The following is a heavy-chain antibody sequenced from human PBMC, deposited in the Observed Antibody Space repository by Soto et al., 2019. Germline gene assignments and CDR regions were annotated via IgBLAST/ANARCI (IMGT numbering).Heavy chain of an antibody. J-gene: IGHJ4*02. CDR2: IYWNDDK. CDR1: GFPLSARGVG. V-gene: IGHV2-5*01. CDR3: AHSPWGAAPDY. Sequence: QITLKESGPTLVKPTETLTLTCTVSGFPLSARGVGVGWIRQPPGKALEWLAIIYWNDDKRYSPSLKSRLTITKDTSKNQVVLSMTNTDPVDTAKYHYAHSPWGAAPDYWGQGTLVTVSS. D-gene: IGHD3-16*01.